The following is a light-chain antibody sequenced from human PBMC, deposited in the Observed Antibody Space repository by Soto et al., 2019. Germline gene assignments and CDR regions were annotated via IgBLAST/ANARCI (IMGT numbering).Light chain of an antibody. CDR2: GAS. J-gene: IGKJ4*01. Sequence: EIVMTQSPATLSVSPGETATLSCRASQSLTNKLAWYQEKPGQAPRLLIYGASTRATGVPARFSGGASGTEFTLTISSLQSEDFAVYFCQQYSNWPLTFGGGTKVEIK. CDR3: QQYSNWPLT. V-gene: IGKV3-15*01. CDR1: QSLTNK.